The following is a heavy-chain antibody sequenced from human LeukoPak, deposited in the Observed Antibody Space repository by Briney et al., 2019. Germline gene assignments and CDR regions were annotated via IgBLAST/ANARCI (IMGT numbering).Heavy chain of an antibody. D-gene: IGHD4-17*01. CDR1: GFTFSDYY. CDR2: ISGSGSTI. CDR3: ARDLDYGVYADY. J-gene: IGHJ4*02. Sequence: PGGSLRLSCAASGFTFSDYYMSWIRQAPGKGLEWVSYISGSGSTIYYADSVKGRFTISRDNAKNSLYLQMNSLRAEDTAVYYCARDLDYGVYADYWGQGTLVTVPS. V-gene: IGHV3-11*01.